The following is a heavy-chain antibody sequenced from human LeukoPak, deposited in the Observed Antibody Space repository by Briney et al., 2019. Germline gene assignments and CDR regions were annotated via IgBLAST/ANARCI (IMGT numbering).Heavy chain of an antibody. V-gene: IGHV3-30*02. J-gene: IGHJ6*03. Sequence: PGGSLRLSCAASGFTFDDYAMHWVRQAPGKGLEWVAFIRYDGSNKYYADSVKGRFTISRDNSKNTLYLQMNSLRAEDTAVYYCAKDTDSGYYYYYMDVWGKGTTVTVSS. CDR2: IRYDGSNK. D-gene: IGHD2-21*02. CDR3: AKDTDSGYYYYYMDV. CDR1: GFTFDDYA.